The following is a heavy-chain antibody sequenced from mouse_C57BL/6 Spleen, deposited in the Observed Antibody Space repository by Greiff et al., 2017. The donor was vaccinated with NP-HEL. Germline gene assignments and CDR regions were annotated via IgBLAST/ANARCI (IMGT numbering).Heavy chain of an antibody. J-gene: IGHJ4*01. D-gene: IGHD4-1*01. CDR1: GFTFSDCG. Sequence: EVKLVESGGGLVKPGGSLKLSCAASGFTFSDCGMHWVRQAPEKGLEWVAYISSGSSTIYYADTVKGRFTISRDNAKNTLFLQMTSLRSEDTAMYYCARAGTGYYYAMDYWGQGTSVTVSS. CDR2: ISSGSSTI. CDR3: ARAGTGYYYAMDY. V-gene: IGHV5-17*01.